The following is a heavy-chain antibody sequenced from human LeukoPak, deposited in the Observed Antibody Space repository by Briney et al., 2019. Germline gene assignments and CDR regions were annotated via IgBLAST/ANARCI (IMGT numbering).Heavy chain of an antibody. D-gene: IGHD3-3*01. J-gene: IGHJ4*02. CDR3: ARGDFWSGYSSNFDY. V-gene: IGHV3-21*01. CDR2: ISSSSSYI. Sequence: GGSLRLSCAASGFTFSSYSMNWARQAPGKGLEWVSSISSSSSYIYYADSVKGRFTISRDNAKNSLYLQMNSLRAEDTAVYYCARGDFWSGYSSNFDYWGQGTLVTVSS. CDR1: GFTFSSYS.